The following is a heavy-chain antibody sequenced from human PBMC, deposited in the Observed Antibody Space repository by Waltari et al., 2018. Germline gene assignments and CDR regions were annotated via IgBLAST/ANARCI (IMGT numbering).Heavy chain of an antibody. D-gene: IGHD3-3*01. J-gene: IGHJ3*02. CDR3: AKTYYDFWSGSDDAFDI. CDR2: ISYDGSNK. V-gene: IGHV3-30*18. Sequence: QVQLVESGGGVVQPGRSLRLSCSASRFPFSRSAMHWVRQAPARGLERVAVISYDGSNKDYADSVKGRLTISGDNSKNTLYLQMISLRAEDTAVYYCAKTYYDFWSGSDDAFDIWGQGTMVTVSS. CDR1: RFPFSRSA.